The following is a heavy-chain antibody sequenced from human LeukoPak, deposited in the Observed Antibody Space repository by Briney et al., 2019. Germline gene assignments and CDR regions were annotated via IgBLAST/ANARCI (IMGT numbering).Heavy chain of an antibody. CDR1: GYSISSGYY. Sequence: SETLSLTCAVSGYSISSGYYWGWIRQPPGKGLEWIGSIYHSGSTYYNPSLKSRVTISVDTSKNQFSLKLSSVTAADTAVYYCARIPEGIAAACGYFDYWGQGTLVTVSS. CDR3: ARIPEGIAAACGYFDY. D-gene: IGHD6-13*01. J-gene: IGHJ4*02. V-gene: IGHV4-38-2*01. CDR2: IYHSGST.